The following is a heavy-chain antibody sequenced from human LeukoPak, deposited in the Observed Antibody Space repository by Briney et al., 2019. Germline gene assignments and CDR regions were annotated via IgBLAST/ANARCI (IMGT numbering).Heavy chain of an antibody. J-gene: IGHJ4*02. CDR2: INHSGST. CDR1: GGSFSGYY. CDR3: ARSRPTIVVVVAATVPFDY. V-gene: IGHV4-34*01. Sequence: PSETLSLTCAVYGGSFSGYYWSWIRQPPGKGLEWIGEINHSGSTNYNPSLKSRVTISVDTSKNQFSLKLRSVTAADTAVYYRARSRPTIVVVVAATVPFDYWGQGTLVTVSS. D-gene: IGHD2-15*01.